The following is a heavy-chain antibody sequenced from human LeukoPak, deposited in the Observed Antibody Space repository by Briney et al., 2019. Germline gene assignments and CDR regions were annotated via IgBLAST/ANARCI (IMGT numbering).Heavy chain of an antibody. J-gene: IGHJ2*01. Sequence: PSETLSLTCTVSGGSISSSSYYWAWIRQPPGKGLEWIGNAYYSGSTYYNTSLKSRVTISVDTSKNQFSLKLSSVTAADTAVYYCARQIPMYTSNWNWYFDLWGRGALVTVSS. V-gene: IGHV4-39*01. CDR2: AYYSGST. CDR3: ARQIPMYTSNWNWYFDL. CDR1: GGSISSSSYY. D-gene: IGHD1-20*01.